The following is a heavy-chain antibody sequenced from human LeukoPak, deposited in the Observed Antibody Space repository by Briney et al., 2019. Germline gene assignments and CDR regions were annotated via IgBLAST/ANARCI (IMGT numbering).Heavy chain of an antibody. CDR2: MNPNSGNT. CDR1: GYTFTSYD. J-gene: IGHJ6*03. Sequence: ASVKVSCKASGYTFTSYDINWVRQATGQGLEWMGWMNPNSGNTGYAQKFQGRVTMTRNTSISTAYMELSSLRSEDTAVYYCARGQYYYGSGSYYNHYYYYMDVWAKGTTVTISS. D-gene: IGHD3-10*01. CDR3: ARGQYYYGSGSYYNHYYYYMDV. V-gene: IGHV1-8*01.